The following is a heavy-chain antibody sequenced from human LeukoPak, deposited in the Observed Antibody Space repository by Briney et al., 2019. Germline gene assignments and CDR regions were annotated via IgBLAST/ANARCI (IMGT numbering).Heavy chain of an antibody. Sequence: PGGSLRLSCAASGFTFSSYSMNWVRQAPGKGLEWVSYISSSSSTIYYADSVKGRFTISRDNAKNSLYLQMNSLRAEDTAVYYCARTPDRHYFWSGLLGYHDGRGVYWGQGTLVTVSS. J-gene: IGHJ4*02. D-gene: IGHD3-3*01. CDR2: ISSSSSTI. V-gene: IGHV3-48*01. CDR3: ARTPDRHYFWSGLLGYHDGRGVY. CDR1: GFTFSSYS.